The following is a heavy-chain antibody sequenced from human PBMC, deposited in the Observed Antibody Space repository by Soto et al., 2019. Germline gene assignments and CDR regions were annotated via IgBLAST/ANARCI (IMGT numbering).Heavy chain of an antibody. CDR2: ISGDGSNE. CDR3: ARHLSHLKSGWLDP. D-gene: IGHD3-3*02. J-gene: IGHJ5*02. Sequence: QEQLVESGGGVVQPGRSLRLSCRVSGFTSINYAMHWVRQAPGKGLEWVALISGDGSNEYYADSVKGRFTISRDNSRNTLYLQMNSLRADDTAVYYCARHLSHLKSGWLDPWGQGTLVTVSS. V-gene: IGHV3-30-3*01. CDR1: GFTSINYA.